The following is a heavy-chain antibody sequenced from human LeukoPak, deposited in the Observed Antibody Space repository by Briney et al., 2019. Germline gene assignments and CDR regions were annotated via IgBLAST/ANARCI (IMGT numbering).Heavy chain of an antibody. D-gene: IGHD3-3*01. J-gene: IGHJ5*02. V-gene: IGHV1-69*06. CDR3: AREWYDFWSGQVNWFDP. CDR2: IIPIFGTA. CDR1: GGTFSIYG. Sequence: AVTVSFKGSGGTFSIYGIRWVRQAPGQGVEWMGGIIPIFGTANYAQKFQGRGRITADKDTSKDYMELRRLRAEDTAVYYCAREWYDFWSGQVNWFDPWGQGTLVTVSS.